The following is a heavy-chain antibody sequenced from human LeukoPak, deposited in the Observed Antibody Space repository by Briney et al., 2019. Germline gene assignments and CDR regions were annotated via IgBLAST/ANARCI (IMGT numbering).Heavy chain of an antibody. Sequence: SETLSLTCAVYGGSFSGYYWSWIRQPPGKGLEWIWEINHSGSANYNPSLKSRVTISVDTSKNQFSLKLSSVTAADTAVYYCARRGDYIWGSYRYTVQFDYWGQGTLVTVSS. D-gene: IGHD3-16*02. V-gene: IGHV4-34*01. CDR2: INHSGSA. CDR3: ARRGDYIWGSYRYTVQFDY. J-gene: IGHJ4*02. CDR1: GGSFSGYY.